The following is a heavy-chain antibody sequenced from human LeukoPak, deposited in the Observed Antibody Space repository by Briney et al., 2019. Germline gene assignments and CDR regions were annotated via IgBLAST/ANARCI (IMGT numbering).Heavy chain of an antibody. CDR1: GFTVSSNY. D-gene: IGHD5-18*01. CDR2: IYSGGST. Sequence: PGGSLRLSCAASGFTVSSNYMSWVRQAPGKELEWVSVIYSGGSTYYADSVKGRFTISRDNSKNTLYLQMNSLRAEDTAVYYCAREMWDSYGYVDYWGQGTLVTVSS. J-gene: IGHJ4*02. V-gene: IGHV3-66*01. CDR3: AREMWDSYGYVDY.